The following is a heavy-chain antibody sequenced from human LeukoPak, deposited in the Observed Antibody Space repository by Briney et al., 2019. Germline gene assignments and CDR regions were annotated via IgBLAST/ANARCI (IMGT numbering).Heavy chain of an antibody. CDR3: ARSQLDQVADY. CDR2: IYHSGST. Sequence: SETLSLTCSVSGGPITEYYWGWIRQPPGKGLEWIGSIYHSGSTYYNPSLKSRVTISVDTSKNQFSLKLSSVTAADTAVYYCARSQLDQVADYWGQGTLVTVSS. J-gene: IGHJ4*02. D-gene: IGHD1-1*01. CDR1: GGPITEYY. V-gene: IGHV4-38-2*02.